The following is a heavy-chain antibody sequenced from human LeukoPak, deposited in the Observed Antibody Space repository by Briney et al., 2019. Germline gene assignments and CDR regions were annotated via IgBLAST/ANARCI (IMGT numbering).Heavy chain of an antibody. V-gene: IGHV4-59*08. CDR3: ARYSSGWQNQYYYYGMDA. Sequence: SETLSLTCTVSGGSISSYYWSWIRQPPGKGLEWIGYMYYSGSTNYNPSLKSRVTISVDTSKNQFSLKLSSVTAADTAVYYCARYSSGWQNQYYYYGMDAWGQGTTVTVSS. J-gene: IGHJ6*02. D-gene: IGHD6-19*01. CDR2: MYYSGST. CDR1: GGSISSYY.